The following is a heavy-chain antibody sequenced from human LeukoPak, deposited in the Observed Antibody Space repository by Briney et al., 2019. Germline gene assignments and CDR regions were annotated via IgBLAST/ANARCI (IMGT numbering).Heavy chain of an antibody. Sequence: SQTLSLTCTVSGGSISSGDYYWSWIRQPPGKGLEWIGYIYYSGSTYYNPFLKSRVTISVDTSKNQFSLKLSSVTAADTAVYYCASGYCSSTSCYGPDWFDPWGQGTLVTVSS. V-gene: IGHV4-30-4*08. CDR1: GGSISSGDYY. J-gene: IGHJ5*02. CDR2: IYYSGST. CDR3: ASGYCSSTSCYGPDWFDP. D-gene: IGHD2-2*01.